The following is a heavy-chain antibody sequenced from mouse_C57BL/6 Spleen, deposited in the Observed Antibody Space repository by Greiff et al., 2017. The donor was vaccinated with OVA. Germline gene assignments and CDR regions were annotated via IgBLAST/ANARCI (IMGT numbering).Heavy chain of an antibody. Sequence: VQLQQPGAELVKPGASVKLSCKASGYTFTSYWMHWVKQRPGQGLEWIGMIHPNSGSTNYNEKFKSKATLTVDKSSSTAYMQLSSLTSEDSAVYYCARDYDYATFAYWGQGTLVTVSA. D-gene: IGHD2-4*01. J-gene: IGHJ3*01. CDR3: ARDYDYATFAY. CDR2: IHPNSGST. CDR1: GYTFTSYW. V-gene: IGHV1-64*01.